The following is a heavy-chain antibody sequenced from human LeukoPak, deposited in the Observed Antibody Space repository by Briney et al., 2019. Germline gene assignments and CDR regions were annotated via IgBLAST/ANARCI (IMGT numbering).Heavy chain of an antibody. J-gene: IGHJ6*03. D-gene: IGHD3-16*01. CDR2: INDNGAGT. V-gene: IGHV3-23*01. Sequence: GGSLRLSCAASGFTFSTYSMNWVRQAPGKGLKWVSTINDNGAGTYYADSVKGRSTISRDNSYNTVSLQMNSLRDEDTGVYYCAKGLRTGVGPYMGYHYYMDVWGKGATVTVSS. CDR1: GFTFSTYS. CDR3: AKGLRTGVGPYMGYHYYMDV.